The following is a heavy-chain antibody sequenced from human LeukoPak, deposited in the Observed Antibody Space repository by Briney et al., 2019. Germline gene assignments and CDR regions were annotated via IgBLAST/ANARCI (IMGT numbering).Heavy chain of an antibody. CDR2: INHSGST. CDR3: ARHAGYSSSWAVDY. V-gene: IGHV4-34*01. CDR1: GGSFSGYY. J-gene: IGHJ4*02. Sequence: SETLSLTCAVYGGSFSGYYWSWIRQPPGKGLEWIGEINHSGSTNYNPSLKSRVTISVDTSKNQFSLKLSSVTAADTAVYYCARHAGYSSSWAVDYWGQGTLVTVSS. D-gene: IGHD6-13*01.